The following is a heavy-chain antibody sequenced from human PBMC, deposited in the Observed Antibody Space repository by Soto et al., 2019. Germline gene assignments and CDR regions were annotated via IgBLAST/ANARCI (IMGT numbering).Heavy chain of an antibody. CDR1: GFTVSSNY. Sequence: EVQLVESGGGLVQPGGSLRLSCAASGFTVSSNYMSWVRQAPGKGLEWVSVIYSGGSTYYADSVKGRFTISRDNSKNRLYLQMNSLRAEDTAVYYCARKNRDDFWSGYHYYYMDVWGKGTTVTVSS. J-gene: IGHJ6*03. V-gene: IGHV3-66*01. CDR3: ARKNRDDFWSGYHYYYMDV. D-gene: IGHD3-3*01. CDR2: IYSGGST.